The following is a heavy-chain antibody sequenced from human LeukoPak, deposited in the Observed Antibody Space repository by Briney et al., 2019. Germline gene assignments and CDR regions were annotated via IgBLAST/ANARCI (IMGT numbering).Heavy chain of an antibody. CDR1: GGSISSSSYY. J-gene: IGHJ3*02. D-gene: IGHD1-14*01. CDR3: ARGYRNAFDI. V-gene: IGHV4-39*07. Sequence: PSETLSLTCTVSGGSISSSSYYWGWIRQPPGKGLEWIGEINHSGSTNYNPSLKSRVTISVDTSKNQFSLKLSSVTAADTAVYYCARGYRNAFDIWGQGTMVTVSS. CDR2: INHSGST.